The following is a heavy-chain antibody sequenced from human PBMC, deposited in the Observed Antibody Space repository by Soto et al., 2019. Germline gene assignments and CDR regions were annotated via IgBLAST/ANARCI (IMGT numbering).Heavy chain of an antibody. CDR3: ARDKKGSWHKDDGMDV. Sequence: SETLSLTCTVSGGSISSYYWSWIRQPPGKGLEWIGYIYYSGSTNYNPSLKSRVTISVDTSKNQFSLKLSSVTAADTAVYYCARDKKGSWHKDDGMDVRGQGTTVTVSS. D-gene: IGHD6-13*01. CDR1: GGSISSYY. CDR2: IYYSGST. J-gene: IGHJ6*02. V-gene: IGHV4-59*01.